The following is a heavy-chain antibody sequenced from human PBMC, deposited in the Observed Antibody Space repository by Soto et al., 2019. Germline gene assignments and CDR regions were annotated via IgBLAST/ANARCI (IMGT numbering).Heavy chain of an antibody. V-gene: IGHV4-61*01. D-gene: IGHD3-3*01. Sequence: QVQLQESGPGLVKPSETLSLTCTVSGGSFKSGSYSWSWIRQPPGKGLEWIGYVYHTGRTSYNPSHKSRVSISMDTSKNQFSLNLDSVTAADTAVYFCARDFAYFDSWGQGTLVTVSS. J-gene: IGHJ4*02. CDR1: GGSFKSGSYS. CDR2: VYHTGRT. CDR3: ARDFAYFDS.